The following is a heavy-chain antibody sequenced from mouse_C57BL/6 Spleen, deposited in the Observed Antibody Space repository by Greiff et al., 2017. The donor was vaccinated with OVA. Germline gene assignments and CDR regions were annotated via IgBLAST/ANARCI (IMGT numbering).Heavy chain of an antibody. Sequence: VKLLESGPELVKPGASVKISCKASGYAFSSSWMNWVKQRPGKGLEWIGRIYPGDGDTYYNGKFKGKATLTADKSSSTAYMQLSSLTSEDSAVYFCARSGYYAMDYWGQGTSVTVSS. D-gene: IGHD3-1*01. CDR3: ARSGYYAMDY. CDR2: IYPGDGDT. V-gene: IGHV1-82*01. J-gene: IGHJ4*01. CDR1: GYAFSSSW.